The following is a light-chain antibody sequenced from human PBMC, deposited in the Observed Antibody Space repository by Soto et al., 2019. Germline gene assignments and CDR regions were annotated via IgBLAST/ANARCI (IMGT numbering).Light chain of an antibody. Sequence: QSALTQPASVSGSPGQSITICCTGTNSDVGGYNFVSWYQQHPGKAPKLMIYDVSNRPSGVSNRFSGSKSVNTASLNISGLQAEDYADYYCSSYTSSSIPYVFGIGTKLTVL. CDR3: SSYTSSSIPYV. J-gene: IGLJ1*01. V-gene: IGLV2-14*01. CDR1: NSDVGGYNF. CDR2: DVS.